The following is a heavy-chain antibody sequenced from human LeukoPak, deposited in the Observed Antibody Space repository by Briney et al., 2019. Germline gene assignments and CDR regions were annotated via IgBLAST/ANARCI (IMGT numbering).Heavy chain of an antibody. CDR3: ARETSGRYSGYDPIDY. Sequence: PEGSLRLSCAASGFTFSSYGIHWVRQAPGKGPEWVTFIGYDGRNKYYADSVKGRFTISRDNSKNTLYLQMNSLRAEDTAVYYCARETSGRYSGYDPIDYWGQGTLVTVSS. D-gene: IGHD5-12*01. V-gene: IGHV3-30*02. CDR1: GFTFSSYG. J-gene: IGHJ4*02. CDR2: IGYDGRNK.